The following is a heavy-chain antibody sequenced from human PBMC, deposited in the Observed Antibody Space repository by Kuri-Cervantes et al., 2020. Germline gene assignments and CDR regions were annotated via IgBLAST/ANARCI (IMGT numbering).Heavy chain of an antibody. Sequence: GESLKISCAASGFTFSSYAMHWVRQAPGKGLEWVAVISYDGSNKYYADSVKGRFTISRDNSKNTLYLQMNSLRDEDTAVYYCARGPSTWFDPWGQGTLVTVSS. CDR3: ARGPSTWFDP. CDR2: ISYDGSNK. CDR1: GFTFSSYA. J-gene: IGHJ5*02. V-gene: IGHV3-30-3*01.